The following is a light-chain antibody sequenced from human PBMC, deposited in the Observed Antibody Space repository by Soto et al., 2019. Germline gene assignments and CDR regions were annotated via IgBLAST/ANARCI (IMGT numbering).Light chain of an antibody. CDR2: AAS. CDR1: QSISIY. Sequence: DIQMTQSPSSLSASVGDRVTITCRASQSISIYLNWYQQKPGKAPNLLIYAASTLQSGVPSRFSSSESGTNFTLTISSQQPEDFATYYCQQSYSTPRTFGQGTKLEIK. V-gene: IGKV1-39*01. CDR3: QQSYSTPRT. J-gene: IGKJ2*01.